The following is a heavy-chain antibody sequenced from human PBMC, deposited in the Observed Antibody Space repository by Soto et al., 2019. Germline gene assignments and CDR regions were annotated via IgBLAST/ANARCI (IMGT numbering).Heavy chain of an antibody. J-gene: IGHJ3*02. D-gene: IGHD6-19*01. CDR3: ARVIGQWLVRGGAFDI. V-gene: IGHV3-30-3*01. CDR1: GFTFSSYA. CDR2: ISYDGSNK. Sequence: QVQLVESGGGVVQPGRSLRLSCAASGFTFSSYAMHWVRQAPGKGLEWVAVISYDGSNKYYADSVNGRFTISRDNSKNALYLQMNSLRAEDTAVYYCARVIGQWLVRGGAFDIWGQGTMVTVSS.